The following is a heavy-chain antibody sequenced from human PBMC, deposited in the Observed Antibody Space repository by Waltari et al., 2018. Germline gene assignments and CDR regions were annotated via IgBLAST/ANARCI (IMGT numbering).Heavy chain of an antibody. V-gene: IGHV4-34*01. Sequence: QVQLQQWGAGLLKPSETLYLTCAVYGGSFSGYYWSWIRQPPGKGLEWIGEINHSGSTNSTPSLKSRVTISVDTSKNQFSLKLSSVTAADTAVYYCARGYDRHDYWGQGTLVTVSS. D-gene: IGHD3-22*01. J-gene: IGHJ4*02. CDR2: INHSGST. CDR3: ARGYDRHDY. CDR1: GGSFSGYY.